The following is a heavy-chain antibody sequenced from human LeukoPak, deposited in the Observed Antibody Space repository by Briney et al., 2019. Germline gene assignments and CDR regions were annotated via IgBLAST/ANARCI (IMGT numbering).Heavy chain of an antibody. J-gene: IGHJ6*04. CDR1: GGTFSSYA. Sequence: SVKVSCKASGGTFSSYAISWVRQAPGQGLEWMGGIIPIFGTANYAQKFQGRVTITADESTSPAYMELSSLRSEDTAVYYCARAGGITKVRGVPYYYYYYGMDVWGKGTTVTVSS. CDR2: IIPIFGTA. V-gene: IGHV1-69*13. CDR3: ARAGGITKVRGVPYYYYYYGMDV. D-gene: IGHD3-10*01.